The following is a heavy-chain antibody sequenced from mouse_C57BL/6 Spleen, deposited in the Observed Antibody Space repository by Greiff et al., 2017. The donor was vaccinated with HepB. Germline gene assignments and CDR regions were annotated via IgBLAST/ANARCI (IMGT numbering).Heavy chain of an antibody. CDR3: ARALFYYGYPFAY. D-gene: IGHD2-2*01. Sequence: QVQLQQPGAELVKPGASVKLSCMASGYTFTSYWMHWVKQRPGQGLEWIGMIHPNSGSTNYNEKFKSKATLTVDKSSSTAYMQLSSLTSEDSAVYYCARALFYYGYPFAYWGQGTLVTVSA. CDR1: GYTFTSYW. V-gene: IGHV1-64*01. J-gene: IGHJ3*01. CDR2: IHPNSGST.